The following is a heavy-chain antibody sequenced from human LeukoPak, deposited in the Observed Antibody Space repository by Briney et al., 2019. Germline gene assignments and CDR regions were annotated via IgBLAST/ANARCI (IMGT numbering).Heavy chain of an antibody. Sequence: ASVKVSFKASGYTFTSYAISWVRQAPGQGLEWMGWISAYNDNTNYAQKFQGRVTMTTDTSTSTAYMELRSLRSDDTAVYYCARATMLRGVSWFDPWGQGTLVTVSS. D-gene: IGHD3-10*01. CDR2: ISAYNDNT. CDR1: GYTFTSYA. V-gene: IGHV1-18*01. CDR3: ARATMLRGVSWFDP. J-gene: IGHJ5*02.